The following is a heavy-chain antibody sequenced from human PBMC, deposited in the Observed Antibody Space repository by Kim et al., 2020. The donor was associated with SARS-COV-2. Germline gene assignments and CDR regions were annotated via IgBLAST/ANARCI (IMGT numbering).Heavy chain of an antibody. CDR3: ARRLGYSGYDPYYGMDV. CDR1: GYTFTSYA. J-gene: IGHJ6*02. CDR2: INTNTGNP. Sequence: ASVKVSCKASGYTFTSYAMNWVRQAPGQGLEWMGWINTNTGNPTYAQGFTGRFVFSLDTSVSTAYLQISSLKAEDTAVYYCARRLGYSGYDPYYGMDVWGQGTTVTVSS. V-gene: IGHV7-4-1*02. D-gene: IGHD5-12*01.